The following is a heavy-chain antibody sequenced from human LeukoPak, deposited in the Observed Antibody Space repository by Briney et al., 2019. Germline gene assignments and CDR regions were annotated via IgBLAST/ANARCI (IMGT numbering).Heavy chain of an antibody. D-gene: IGHD2-2*01. V-gene: IGHV4-59*01. CDR3: VKSNSRYQPWTLDI. CDR1: SGSFRTYY. J-gene: IGHJ3*02. CDR2: IFYNEGT. Sequence: SETLSLTCTVSSGSFRTYYWSWIRQPPGKGLEGIGYIFYNEGTSYNPSLTSRVTISVDTSNNQLSLKVNSVTAADTAMYYCVKSNSRYQPWTLDIWGRGTMVTVSS.